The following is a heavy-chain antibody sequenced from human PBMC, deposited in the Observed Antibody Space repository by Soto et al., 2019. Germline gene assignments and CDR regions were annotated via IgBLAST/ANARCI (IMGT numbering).Heavy chain of an antibody. V-gene: IGHV1-8*01. D-gene: IGHD5-18*01. CDR2: VNPNSGYT. CDR3: ARSYSYGWNGY. Sequence: ASVKVSCKASGYTFTNYDITWVRQAAGQGLEWVGWVNPNSGYTAYAQKFVGRVTMTRNTPLRTAYMELRSLTSGDTAVYYCARSYSYGWNGYWDQGTL. J-gene: IGHJ4*02. CDR1: GYTFTNYD.